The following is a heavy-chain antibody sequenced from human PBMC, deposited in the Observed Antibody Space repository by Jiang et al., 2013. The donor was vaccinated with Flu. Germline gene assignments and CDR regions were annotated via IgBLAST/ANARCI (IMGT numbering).Heavy chain of an antibody. CDR1: GGTFSSYA. CDR3: ARDAYSEPLEGWFDP. J-gene: IGHJ5*02. CDR2: ITPNSGDT. D-gene: IGHD4-11*01. Sequence: SVKVSCKASGGTFSSYAISWVRQAPGQGLEWMGRITPNSGDTNYAQKFQGRVTMTRDTSISTAYMELSRLRYDDTAVYYCARDAYSEPLEGWFDPWGQGTLVTVSS. V-gene: IGHV1-2*06.